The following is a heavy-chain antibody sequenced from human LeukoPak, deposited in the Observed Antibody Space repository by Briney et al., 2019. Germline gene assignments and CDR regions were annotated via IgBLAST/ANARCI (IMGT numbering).Heavy chain of an antibody. CDR3: GGRNYYAMDV. CDR1: GSTFTNYW. V-gene: IGHV5-51*01. J-gene: IGHJ6*02. Sequence: GEPLKISSKGSGSTFTNYWIGWVRKLSGKGLEWMGIIYPVDSDTRYSPSFLGQVTISADKSINTAYLQWRSLKASDTAMYYCGGRNYYAMDVWGQGTTVTVSS. CDR2: IYPVDSDT.